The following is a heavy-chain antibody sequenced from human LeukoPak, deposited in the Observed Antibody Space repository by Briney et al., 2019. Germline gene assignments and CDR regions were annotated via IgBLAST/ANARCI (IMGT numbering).Heavy chain of an antibody. CDR3: AREAVDYGSGSHDY. Sequence: SETLSLTCTVSGASIGSFYWSWIRQPAGKGLEWIGRVHSSGSTNYIPSIKSRVTMSVDTSKNQLSLKLNTVTAADTAMYYCAREAVDYGSGSHDYWGQGILVTVSS. CDR1: GASIGSFY. J-gene: IGHJ4*02. CDR2: VHSSGST. D-gene: IGHD3-10*01. V-gene: IGHV4-4*07.